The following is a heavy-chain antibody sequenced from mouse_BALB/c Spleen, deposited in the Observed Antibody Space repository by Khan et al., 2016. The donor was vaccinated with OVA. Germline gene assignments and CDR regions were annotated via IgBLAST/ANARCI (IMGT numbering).Heavy chain of an antibody. CDR2: LWSGGST. Sequence: QVQLKESGPGLVQPSQSLSITCTVSGFSLTTYGVHWVRQSPGKGLEWRGVLWSGGSTDYSDAFISRLSISKDNSKSQVFFKMNSVQTNDTAIYYCARNYEYDESLAYWGQGTLVTVSA. CDR1: GFSLTTYG. V-gene: IGHV2-2*02. J-gene: IGHJ3*01. CDR3: ARNYEYDESLAY. D-gene: IGHD2-4*01.